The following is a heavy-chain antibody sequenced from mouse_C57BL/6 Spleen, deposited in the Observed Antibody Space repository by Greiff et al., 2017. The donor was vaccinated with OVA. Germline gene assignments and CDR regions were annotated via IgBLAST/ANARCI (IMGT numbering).Heavy chain of an antibody. D-gene: IGHD1-1*01. CDR2: ISSGSSTI. V-gene: IGHV5-17*01. CDR3: ARKKITTVVPYFDV. J-gene: IGHJ1*03. Sequence: EVMLVESGGGLVKPGGSLKLSCAASGFTFSDYGMHWVRQAPEKGLGWVAYISSGSSTIYYADTVKGRFTISRDNAKNTLFLQMTSLRSEDTAMYYCARKKITTVVPYFDVWGTGTTVTVSS. CDR1: GFTFSDYG.